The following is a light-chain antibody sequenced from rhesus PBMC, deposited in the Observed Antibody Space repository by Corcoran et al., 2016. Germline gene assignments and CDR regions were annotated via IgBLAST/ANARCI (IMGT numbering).Light chain of an antibody. CDR1: QGISNW. Sequence: DIQMTQSPSSLSASVGDRVTITCRASQGISNWLAWYQQKPGKAPKLLIYRATNLETGVPSRLSGSGSGTAFTLTISSLQPEDIATYYCQQHDTSPLTFGGGTKVEIK. J-gene: IGKJ4*01. V-gene: IGKV1-69*01. CDR3: QQHDTSPLT. CDR2: RAT.